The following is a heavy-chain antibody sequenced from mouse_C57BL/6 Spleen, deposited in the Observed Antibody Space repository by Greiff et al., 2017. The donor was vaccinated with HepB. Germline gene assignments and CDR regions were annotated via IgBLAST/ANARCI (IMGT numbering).Heavy chain of an antibody. CDR2: IDPSDSYT. V-gene: IGHV1-50*01. CDR3: AKGGEGLRRFAY. D-gene: IGHD2-4*01. CDR1: GYTFTSYW. Sequence: QVQLQQSGAELVKPGASVKLSCKASGYTFTSYWMQWVKQRPGQGLEWIGEIDPSDSYTNYNQKFKGKATLTVDTSSSTAYMQLSSLTSEDSAVYYCAKGGEGLRRFAYWGQGTLVTVSA. J-gene: IGHJ3*01.